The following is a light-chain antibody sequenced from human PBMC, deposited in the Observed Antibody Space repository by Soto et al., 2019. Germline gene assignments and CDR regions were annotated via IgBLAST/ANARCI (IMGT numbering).Light chain of an antibody. V-gene: IGKV3-20*01. CDR1: QSVSSSY. CDR3: QQYGSSRT. Sequence: EIVLTQSPGTLSLSPGERATLSCRASQSVSSSYSAWYQQKPGQAPRLLIYGASSRATGIPDRFSGSGSGTGFTLTISRLEPEDFAVYYCQQYGSSRTFGQGTKVDIK. J-gene: IGKJ1*01. CDR2: GAS.